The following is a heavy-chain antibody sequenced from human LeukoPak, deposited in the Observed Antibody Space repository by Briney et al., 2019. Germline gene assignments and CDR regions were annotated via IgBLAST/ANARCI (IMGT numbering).Heavy chain of an antibody. V-gene: IGHV4-34*01. J-gene: IGHJ4*02. CDR1: AESFNGYY. CDR3: PELRGAYGVHVY. CDR2: INHSGST. Sequence: PSETLSLTCAVYAESFNGYYWSWIRQPPGKGVEWIGEINHSGSTNYNPSLTSRVTISVDTSKNQFSLNLSSVTAACTAGYYWPELRGAYGVHVYWGQGTLATVSS. D-gene: IGHD1-14*01.